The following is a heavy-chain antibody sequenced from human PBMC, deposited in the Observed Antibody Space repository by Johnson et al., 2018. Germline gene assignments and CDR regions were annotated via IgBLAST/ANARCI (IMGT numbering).Heavy chain of an antibody. D-gene: IGHD3/OR15-3a*01. CDR2: IHSDGTSA. CDR3: AYIHMTLSDAVDI. V-gene: IGHV3-74*01. J-gene: IGHJ3*02. Sequence: VQLQESGGGLVQPGGSXRLSCAASGFTFRSYWMHWVRQAPGKGLVWVSRIHSDGTSAGYAASVKGRFTISRDSAKNALSLQMNSLRVEDTAVYYCAYIHMTLSDAVDIWGQGTLVTVSS. CDR1: GFTFRSYW.